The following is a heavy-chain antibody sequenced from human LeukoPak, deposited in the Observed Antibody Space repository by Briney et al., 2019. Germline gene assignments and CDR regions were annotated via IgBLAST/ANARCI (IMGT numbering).Heavy chain of an antibody. V-gene: IGHV3-23*01. CDR1: GFTFTTNA. D-gene: IGHD5-12*01. CDR2: ISGRTGGT. J-gene: IGHJ4*02. CDR3: AKCGNSGCHLIDY. Sequence: PGGSLRLSCAASGFTFTTNAMSWVRQAPGKGLEWVSAISGRTGGTYYADSVKGRFTISRDNSKSTLYLQMDSLRAEDTAVYYCAKCGNSGCHLIDYWGQGTLVTVSP.